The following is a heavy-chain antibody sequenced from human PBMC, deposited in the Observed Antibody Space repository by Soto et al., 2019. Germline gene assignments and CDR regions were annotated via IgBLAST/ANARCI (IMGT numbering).Heavy chain of an antibody. D-gene: IGHD3-3*01. CDR3: ARDRGVGTPDSFDI. Sequence: PGGSLRLSCAASGFIFSSYNLNWVRQAAGKGLEWVSYSSSSGNTIYYSDSVKGRFTFSRDNGKTSLFLQMNSLREEDTAVYYCARDRGVGTPDSFDIWGQGTMVTVSS. CDR1: GFIFSSYN. J-gene: IGHJ3*02. CDR2: SSSSGNTI. V-gene: IGHV3-48*02.